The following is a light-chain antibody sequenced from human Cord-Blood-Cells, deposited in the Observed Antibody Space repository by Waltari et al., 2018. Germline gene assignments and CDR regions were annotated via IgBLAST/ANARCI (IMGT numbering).Light chain of an antibody. Sequence: DIQMTQSPSSLSASVGDRVTITCRASQSISSYLHWYQQKPGKAPKLLIYAASSLQSGVPSRFSGSGSGTDFTLNISSLQPEDFATYYCQQSYSTPYSFGQGTKLEIK. V-gene: IGKV1-39*01. J-gene: IGKJ2*03. CDR1: QSISSY. CDR2: AAS. CDR3: QQSYSTPYS.